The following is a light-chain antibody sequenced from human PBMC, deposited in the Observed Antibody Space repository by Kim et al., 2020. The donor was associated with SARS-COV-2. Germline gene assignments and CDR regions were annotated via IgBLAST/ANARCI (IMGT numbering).Light chain of an antibody. CDR2: DVS. Sequence: QSALTQPASVSGSPGQSITISCTGTSSDVGTYNSVSWYQQHPGKAPKLIIYDVSDRPSGISNRFSGSKSGNTASLTISGLQADDEADYYCSSFTRTSTVLGGGTKVTVL. V-gene: IGLV2-14*03. J-gene: IGLJ3*02. CDR3: SSFTRTSTV. CDR1: SSDVGTYNS.